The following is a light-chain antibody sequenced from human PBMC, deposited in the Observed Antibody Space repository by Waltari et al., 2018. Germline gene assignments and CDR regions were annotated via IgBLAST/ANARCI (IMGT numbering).Light chain of an antibody. J-gene: IGKJ1*01. CDR2: CAS. V-gene: IGKV3-20*01. CDR3: QQYGNSPWT. CDR1: QIVSSGY. Sequence: EIVLTQSPGTLSLSPGDRATLSCRASQIVSSGYLAWYQAKPGQAPRLLIHCASSRATGIPDRFSGSGSGTDFTLSIRRLEPEDFAVYFCQQYGNSPWTFGQGTKV.